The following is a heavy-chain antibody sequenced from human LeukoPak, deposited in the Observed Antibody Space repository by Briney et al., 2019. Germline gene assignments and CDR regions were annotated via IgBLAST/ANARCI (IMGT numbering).Heavy chain of an antibody. CDR2: IYYSGST. J-gene: IGHJ4*02. V-gene: IGHV4-39*07. D-gene: IGHD6-13*01. CDR3: ARSHPIAAARYYFDY. CDR1: SGSISSNSYY. Sequence: SETLSLTCTVSSGSISSNSYYWGWIRQPPGKGLEWIGSIYYSGSTYYNPSLKSRVTISVDTSKNQFSLKLSSVTAADTAVYYCARSHPIAAARYYFDYWGQGTLVTVSS.